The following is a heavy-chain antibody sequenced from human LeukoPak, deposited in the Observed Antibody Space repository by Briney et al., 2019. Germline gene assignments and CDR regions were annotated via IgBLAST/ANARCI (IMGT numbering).Heavy chain of an antibody. J-gene: IGHJ4*02. CDR3: ARTYDSSGYYYMGDFDY. CDR2: INPNSGGT. CDR1: GYTFTSYG. V-gene: IGHV1-2*02. Sequence: ASVKVSCKASGYTFTSYGISWVRQAPGQGLEWMGWINPNSGGTNYAQKFQGRVTMTRDTSISTAYMELSRLRSDDTAVYYCARTYDSSGYYYMGDFDYWGQGTLVTVSS. D-gene: IGHD3-22*01.